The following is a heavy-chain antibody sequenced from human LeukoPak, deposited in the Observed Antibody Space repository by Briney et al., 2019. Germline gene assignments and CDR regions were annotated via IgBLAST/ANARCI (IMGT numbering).Heavy chain of an antibody. CDR1: GFTFSSYW. J-gene: IGHJ4*02. Sequence: GGSLRLSCAASGFTFSSYWMHWVRQAPGKGLVWVSRINSDGSSTSYADSVKGRFTISRDNAKNTLYLQMNRLRAEDTAVYYCVRSSGYSYGYFDYWGQGTLVTASS. D-gene: IGHD5-18*01. CDR2: INSDGSST. V-gene: IGHV3-74*01. CDR3: VRSSGYSYGYFDY.